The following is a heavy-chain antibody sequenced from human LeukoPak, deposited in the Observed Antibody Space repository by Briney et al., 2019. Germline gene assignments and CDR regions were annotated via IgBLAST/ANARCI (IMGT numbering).Heavy chain of an antibody. V-gene: IGHV4-34*01. CDR2: INHSGST. CDR1: GGSFSGYY. D-gene: IGHD2-2*01. Sequence: SETLSLTCAVYGGSFSGYYWSWIRQPPGKGLEWIGEINHSGSTNYNPSLKSRVTISVDTSKNQFSLKLSSVTAADTAVYYCARHTSYCSSTSCYPDAFDIWGQGTMVTVSS. J-gene: IGHJ3*02. CDR3: ARHTSYCSSTSCYPDAFDI.